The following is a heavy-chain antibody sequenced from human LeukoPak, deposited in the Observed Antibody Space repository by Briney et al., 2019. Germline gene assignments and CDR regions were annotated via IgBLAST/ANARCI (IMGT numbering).Heavy chain of an antibody. J-gene: IGHJ4*02. CDR2: ITSKTDGGTI. CDR1: GFTFSNAW. V-gene: IGHV3-15*01. CDR3: TTDGGVAAAGTMNY. D-gene: IGHD6-13*01. Sequence: GRSLRLSCAASGFTFSNAWMSWVRQAPGKGLEWVGRITSKTDGGTIDYAAPVKGRFTISTDDSKNTLYLQMNSLKTEDTAVYYCTTDGGVAAAGTMNYWGQGTLVTVSS.